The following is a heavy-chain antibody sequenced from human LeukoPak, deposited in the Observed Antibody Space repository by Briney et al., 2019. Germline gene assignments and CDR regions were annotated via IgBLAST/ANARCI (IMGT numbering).Heavy chain of an antibody. CDR1: GFTFSSYV. V-gene: IGHV3-23*01. CDR3: SKSLTPLIYDISNSNGMDV. Sequence: GGSLRLSCAVSGFTFSSYVMSWVRQAPGKGLEWVSTISGSGGGRYYADSVKGRFTISRDNSKNTMYLQMNSLRAEDTAVYYCSKSLTPLIYDISNSNGMDVWGQGTTVTVSS. CDR2: ISGSGGGR. D-gene: IGHD3-9*01. J-gene: IGHJ6*02.